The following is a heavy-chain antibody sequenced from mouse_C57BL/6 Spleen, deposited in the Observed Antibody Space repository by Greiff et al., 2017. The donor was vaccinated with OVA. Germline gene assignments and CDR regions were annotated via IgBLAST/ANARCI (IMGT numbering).Heavy chain of an antibody. V-gene: IGHV5-9-1*02. CDR2: ISSGGDYI. CDR1: GFTFSSYA. CDR3: TREGTYYGSVDY. D-gene: IGHD1-1*01. J-gene: IGHJ2*01. Sequence: EVNLVESGEGLVKPGGSLKLSCAASGFTFSSYAMSWVRQTPEKRLEWVAYISSGGDYIYYADTVKGRFTISRDNARNTLYLQMSSLKSEDTAMYYCTREGTYYGSVDYWGQGTTLTVSS.